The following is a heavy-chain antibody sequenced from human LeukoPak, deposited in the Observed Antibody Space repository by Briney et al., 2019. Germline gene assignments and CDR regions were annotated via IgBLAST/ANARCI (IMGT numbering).Heavy chain of an antibody. CDR3: ARRKSSRATEGYYFDY. CDR2: IYYSGCT. D-gene: IGHD1-26*01. Sequence: SETLSLTCTVSGGSISSYYWSWIRQPPGKGLEWIGYIYYSGCTNYNPSLKSRVTISVDTSKNQFSLKLSSVTAADTAVYYCARRKSSRATEGYYFDYWGQGTLVTVSS. CDR1: GGSISSYY. J-gene: IGHJ4*02. V-gene: IGHV4-59*08.